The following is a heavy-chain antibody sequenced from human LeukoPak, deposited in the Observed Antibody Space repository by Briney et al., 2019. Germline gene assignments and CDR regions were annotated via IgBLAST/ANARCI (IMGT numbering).Heavy chain of an antibody. CDR1: GGSISSYY. D-gene: IGHD3-10*01. J-gene: IGHJ4*02. CDR3: ARLRGG. Sequence: SETLSLTCTVSGGSISSYYWSWIRQPPGKGLEWIGYIYYSGSTNYNPSLKSRVTISVDTSKNQFSLKLSSVTAADTAVYYCARLRGGWGQGTLVTVSS. V-gene: IGHV4-59*08. CDR2: IYYSGST.